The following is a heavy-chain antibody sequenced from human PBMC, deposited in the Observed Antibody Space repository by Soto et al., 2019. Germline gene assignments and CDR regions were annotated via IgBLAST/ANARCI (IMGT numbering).Heavy chain of an antibody. Sequence: SETLSLTCTVSGGSISSYYWSWIRQPPGKGLEWIGYIYYSGSTNYNPSLKSRVTISVDTSKNQFSLRLSSVTAADTAVYYCARGMLDSLYGSGSYYNVFDYWGQGTLVTVSS. J-gene: IGHJ4*02. CDR3: ARGMLDSLYGSGSYYNVFDY. V-gene: IGHV4-59*01. CDR1: GGSISSYY. CDR2: IYYSGST. D-gene: IGHD3-10*01.